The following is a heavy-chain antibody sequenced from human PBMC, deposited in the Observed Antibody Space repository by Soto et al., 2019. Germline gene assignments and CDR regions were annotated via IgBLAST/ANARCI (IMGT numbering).Heavy chain of an antibody. CDR2: IYWNDDK. D-gene: IGHD3-3*01. J-gene: IGHJ5*02. CDR3: AHSTHDFWSGYYYNNWFDP. Sequence: QITLKESGPTLVKPTQTLTLTCTFSGFSLSTSGVGVGWIRQPPGKALEWLALIYWNDDKRYSPSLKSRLTITKDTSKIQVVLTMTNMDPVDTATYYCAHSTHDFWSGYYYNNWFDPWGQGTLVTVSS. V-gene: IGHV2-5*01. CDR1: GFSLSTSGVG.